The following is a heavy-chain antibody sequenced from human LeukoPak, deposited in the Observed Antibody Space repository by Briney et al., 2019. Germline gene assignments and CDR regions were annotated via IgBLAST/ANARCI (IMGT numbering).Heavy chain of an antibody. D-gene: IGHD3-22*01. V-gene: IGHV3-48*02. CDR1: GFTFSSYS. Sequence: GGSLRLSCAASGFTFSSYSMNWVRQAPGKGLEWVSYISSSSSTIYYADSVKGRFTISRDNAKNSLYLQMNSLRDEDTAVYYCARDRDSSGYYLQFDYWGQGTLVTVSS. J-gene: IGHJ4*02. CDR2: ISSSSSTI. CDR3: ARDRDSSGYYLQFDY.